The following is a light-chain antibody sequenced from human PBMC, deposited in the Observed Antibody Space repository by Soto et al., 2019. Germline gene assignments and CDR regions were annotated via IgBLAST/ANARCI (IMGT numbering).Light chain of an antibody. Sequence: DIHLTQSPSTLSASVVYRATITFRASQTVSHWLAWYQQKPGKAPKLLIFDASSLENGVPSRFSGSGSGTEFTLTITGLQPDDFATYYCQQYNTYWTFGQGTKVDI. V-gene: IGKV1-5*01. CDR1: QTVSHW. CDR2: DAS. J-gene: IGKJ1*01. CDR3: QQYNTYWT.